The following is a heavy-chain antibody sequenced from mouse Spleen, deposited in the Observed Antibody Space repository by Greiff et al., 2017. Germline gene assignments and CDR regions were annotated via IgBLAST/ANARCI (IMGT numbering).Heavy chain of an antibody. CDR1: GFTFSDYY. CDR3: ARQGYGNPYAMDY. D-gene: IGHD2-10*02. V-gene: IGHV5-12*02. Sequence: EVMLVESGGGLVQPGGSLKLSCATSGFTFSDYYMYWVRQTPEKRLEWVAYISNGGGSTYYPDTVKGRFTISRDNAKNTLYLQMSRLKSEDTAMYYCARQGYGNPYAMDYWGQGTSVTVSS. CDR2: ISNGGGST. J-gene: IGHJ4*01.